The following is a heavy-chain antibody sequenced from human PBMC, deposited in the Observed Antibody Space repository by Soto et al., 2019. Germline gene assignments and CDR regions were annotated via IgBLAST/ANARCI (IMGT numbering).Heavy chain of an antibody. CDR1: GGSISGYF. V-gene: IGHV4-59*04. D-gene: IGHD6-19*01. CDR3: ARHDGFSSGWIFDY. Sequence: SETLSLTCTVSGGSISGYFWSWIRQPPGKGLEWIGTIYYHGNTYSNPSLKSRVTISVDTSNNQLSLKLRSVTAADTAVYYCARHDGFSSGWIFDYLGHGNLVTVSS. J-gene: IGHJ4*01. CDR2: IYYHGNT.